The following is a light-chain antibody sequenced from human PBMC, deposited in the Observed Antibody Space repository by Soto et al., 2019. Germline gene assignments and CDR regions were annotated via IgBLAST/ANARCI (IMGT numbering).Light chain of an antibody. Sequence: EIVMTQAPATLSVSPGERAILSCRASQSVSSNLAWYQQKPGQAPRLLIYGASTRAPGIPARFSGSGSGTDFTLTISRLQYEDFAVYYCQQYNNWPPYTFGQGTKLEIK. CDR3: QQYNNWPPYT. V-gene: IGKV3-15*01. CDR1: QSVSSN. J-gene: IGKJ2*01. CDR2: GAS.